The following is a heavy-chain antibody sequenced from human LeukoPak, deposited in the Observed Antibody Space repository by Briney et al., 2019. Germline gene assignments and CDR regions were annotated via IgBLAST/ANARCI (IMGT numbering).Heavy chain of an antibody. CDR2: IRSKANSYAT. Sequence: GGSLRLSCAASGFTFSGSAMHWVRQASGKGLEWVGRIRSKANSYATAYAASVKGRFTISRDDSKNTAYLQMNSLKTEDTAVYYCTTYSSSWYVDYWGQGALVTVSS. CDR3: TTYSSSWYVDY. J-gene: IGHJ4*02. D-gene: IGHD6-13*01. CDR1: GFTFSGSA. V-gene: IGHV3-73*01.